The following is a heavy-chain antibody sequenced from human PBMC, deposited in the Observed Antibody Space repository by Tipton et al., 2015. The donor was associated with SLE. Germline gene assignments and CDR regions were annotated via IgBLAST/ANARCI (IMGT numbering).Heavy chain of an antibody. V-gene: IGHV1-18*01. D-gene: IGHD2-2*02. J-gene: IGHJ4*02. CDR3: RRVGGMCSSTSFYKAFDY. CDR1: GYTFTSYG. Sequence: QVQLVQSGAEVKKPGASVKVSCKASGYTFTSYGISWVRQAPGQGLEWMAWISAYNGNTNYGQKLQGRVTMTTDTSTSTAYMELRCLISDDTAVYYCRRVGGMCSSTSFYKAFDYWGQGTLVTVSS. CDR2: ISAYNGNT.